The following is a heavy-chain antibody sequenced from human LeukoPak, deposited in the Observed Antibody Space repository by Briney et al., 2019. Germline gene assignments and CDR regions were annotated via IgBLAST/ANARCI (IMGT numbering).Heavy chain of an antibody. J-gene: IGHJ6*03. D-gene: IGHD2-2*01. CDR3: ARGRKVPAARAYYYYYMDV. Sequence: GASVKVSCKASGYTLTSYDINWVRQATGQGLEWMGWMNPNSGNTGYAQKFQGRVTMTRNTSISTAYMELSSLRSEDTAVYYCARGRKVPAARAYYYYYMDVWGKGTTVTISS. V-gene: IGHV1-8*01. CDR2: MNPNSGNT. CDR1: GYTLTSYD.